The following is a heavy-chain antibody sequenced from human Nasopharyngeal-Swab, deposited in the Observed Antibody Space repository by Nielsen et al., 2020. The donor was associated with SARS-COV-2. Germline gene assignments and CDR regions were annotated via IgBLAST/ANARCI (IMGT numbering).Heavy chain of an antibody. CDR2: IYYSGST. CDR1: GGSISSSSYY. J-gene: IGHJ4*02. CDR3: ARHPHSSSGWPYYFDY. D-gene: IGHD6-19*01. Sequence: GSLRLSCTVSGGSISSSSYYWGWIRQPPGKGLAWIGSIYYSGSTYYNPSLKSRVTISVDTSKNQFSLKLSSVTAADTAVYYCARHPHSSSGWPYYFDYWGQGTLVTVSS. V-gene: IGHV4-39*01.